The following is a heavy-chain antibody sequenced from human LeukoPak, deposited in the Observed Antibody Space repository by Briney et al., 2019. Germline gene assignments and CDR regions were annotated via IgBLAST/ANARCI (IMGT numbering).Heavy chain of an antibody. J-gene: IGHJ3*02. CDR2: IYYSGST. CDR1: GGSISSYY. D-gene: IGHD6-13*01. V-gene: IGHV4-59*08. CDR3: ARGWGIAAAGTDAFDI. Sequence: SETLSLTCTVSGGSISSYYWSWIRQPPGKGLEWIGYIYYSGSTNYNPSLKSRVTISVDTSKNQFSLKLSSVTAADTAVYYCARGWGIAAAGTDAFDIWGQGTMVTVSS.